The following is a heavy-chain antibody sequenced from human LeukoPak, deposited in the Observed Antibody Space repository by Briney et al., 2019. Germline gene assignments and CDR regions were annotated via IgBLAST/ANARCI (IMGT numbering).Heavy chain of an antibody. Sequence: EASVKVSCKASGDTFRSYAISWVRQPPGQGLEWMGRIIPIFGTANYAQKLQSRVTITTDETTSTANMELSSLRSEDTDVYYCARDAEVMWGYYCYYYMDVWCKGTTVTVSS. CDR1: GDTFRSYA. CDR3: ARDAEVMWGYYCYYYMDV. V-gene: IGHV1-69*05. J-gene: IGHJ6*03. D-gene: IGHD3-16*01. CDR2: IIPIFGTA.